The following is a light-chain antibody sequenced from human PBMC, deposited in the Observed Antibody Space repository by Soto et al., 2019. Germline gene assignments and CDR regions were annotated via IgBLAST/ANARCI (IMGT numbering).Light chain of an antibody. Sequence: QSALAQPASVSGSPGQSITISCTETSSDVGAYNFVSWYQHHPGRAPKLIIYEVTIRPSGVSNRFSGSKSGNTASLTISGLQAEDEADYYCSSYTTSTPYAFGSGTKV. CDR2: EVT. V-gene: IGLV2-14*01. CDR3: SSYTTSTPYA. CDR1: SSDVGAYNF. J-gene: IGLJ1*01.